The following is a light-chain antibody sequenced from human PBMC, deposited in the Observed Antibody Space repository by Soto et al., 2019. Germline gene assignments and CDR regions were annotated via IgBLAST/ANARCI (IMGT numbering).Light chain of an antibody. Sequence: DIQMNQSPSTLSAYVGERVTITCRASQSISSWLAWYQQKPGKAPKLLIYAASTLQSGVPSRFSGSGSGTDFTLTISCLQSEDFATYYCQQYYSYPRTFCQGTKVDIK. CDR1: QSISSW. J-gene: IGKJ1*01. V-gene: IGKV1-5*01. CDR3: QQYYSYPRT. CDR2: AAS.